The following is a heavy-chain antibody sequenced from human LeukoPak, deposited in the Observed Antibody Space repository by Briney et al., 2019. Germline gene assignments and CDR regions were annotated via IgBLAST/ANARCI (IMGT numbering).Heavy chain of an antibody. Sequence: ASVKVSCKASGYTFTGYYMHWVRQAPGQGLEWMGRINPNSGGTNYAQKFQGRVTTTRDTSISTAYMELSRLRSDDTAVYYCARDRAYYYDSSGYYYPYDYWGQGTLVTVSS. CDR1: GYTFTGYY. CDR3: ARDRAYYYDSSGYYYPYDY. D-gene: IGHD3-22*01. CDR2: INPNSGGT. V-gene: IGHV1-2*06. J-gene: IGHJ4*02.